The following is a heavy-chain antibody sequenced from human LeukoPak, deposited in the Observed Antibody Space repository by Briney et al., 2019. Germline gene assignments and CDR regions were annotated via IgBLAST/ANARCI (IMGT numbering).Heavy chain of an antibody. D-gene: IGHD6-13*01. CDR1: GFTFSGYG. V-gene: IGHV3-30*02. Sequence: GGSLRLSCAASGFTFSGYGMHWVRQAPGKGLEWVAYIPFDGRDGYYANPVKGRFTISRDNSKNTLYLYMKSLRAEDTAVYYCAKGESSSWQTIDNWSQGALVTVSS. J-gene: IGHJ4*02. CDR2: IPFDGRDG. CDR3: AKGESSSWQTIDN.